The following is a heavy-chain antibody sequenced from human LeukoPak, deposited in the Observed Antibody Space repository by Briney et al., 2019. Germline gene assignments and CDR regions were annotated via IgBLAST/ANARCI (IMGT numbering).Heavy chain of an antibody. Sequence: GGSLRLSCATSGFTFNIYWMQWVRQVPGKGLVWVSRIDSNGGGATYADSVKGRFTTSRDNGNNTMYLQMNSLRAEDTAIYYCARAKYSSRWSLDYWGQGALVTLSS. D-gene: IGHD6-13*01. CDR1: GFTFNIYW. V-gene: IGHV3-74*03. CDR3: ARAKYSSRWSLDY. CDR2: IDSNGGGA. J-gene: IGHJ4*02.